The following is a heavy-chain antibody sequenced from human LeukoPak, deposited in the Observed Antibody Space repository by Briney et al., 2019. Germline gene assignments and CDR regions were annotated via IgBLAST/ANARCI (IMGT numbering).Heavy chain of an antibody. CDR2: IYHSGST. D-gene: IGHD6-19*01. V-gene: IGHV4-30-2*01. CDR1: GGSIRSGDYY. CDR3: ARDSEVQWLRYLDY. J-gene: IGHJ4*02. Sequence: SETLSLTCTVSGGSIRSGDYYWSWIRQPPGKGLEWIGYIYHSGSTYYKPSLKSRATISVDTSKNQFSLKLSSVTAADTAVYYCARDSEVQWLRYLDYWGQGTLVTVSS.